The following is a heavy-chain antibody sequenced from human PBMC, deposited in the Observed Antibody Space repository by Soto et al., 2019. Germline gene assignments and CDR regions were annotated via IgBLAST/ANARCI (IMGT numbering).Heavy chain of an antibody. J-gene: IGHJ6*02. CDR1: GFTFTSSA. V-gene: IGHV1-58*02. CDR3: AAGRYFDWLLPLYYGMDV. D-gene: IGHD3-9*01. CDR2: IVVGSGNT. Sequence: SVKVSCKASGFTFTSSAMQWVRQARGQRLEWIGWIVVGSGNTNYAQKFQERVTITRDMSTSTAYMELSSLRSEDTAVYYCAAGRYFDWLLPLYYGMDVSGQGTTVTVSS.